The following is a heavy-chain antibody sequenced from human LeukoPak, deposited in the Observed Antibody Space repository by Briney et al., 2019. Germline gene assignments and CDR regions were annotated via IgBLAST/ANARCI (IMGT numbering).Heavy chain of an antibody. Sequence: GGSLRLSCAASGFTFSSYWMNWVRQAPGKGLEWVSSISSSSSYIYYADSVKGRFTISRDNAKNSLYLQMNSLRAEDTAVYYCARAPDYYDSSGAFDYWGQGTLVTVSS. J-gene: IGHJ4*02. CDR3: ARAPDYYDSSGAFDY. CDR2: ISSSSSYI. D-gene: IGHD3-22*01. CDR1: GFTFSSYW. V-gene: IGHV3-21*01.